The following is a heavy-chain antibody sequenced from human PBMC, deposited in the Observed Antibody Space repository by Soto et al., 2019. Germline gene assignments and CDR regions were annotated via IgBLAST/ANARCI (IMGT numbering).Heavy chain of an antibody. CDR1: GGSISSGGYY. CDR2: IYYSGST. CDR3: VREITGYCSGGSCHPTIDY. V-gene: IGHV4-31*03. Sequence: SETLSLTCTVSGGSISSGGYYWGWIRQHPGKGLEWIGYIYYSGSTYYNPSLKSRVTISVDTSKNQFSLKLSSVTAADTAVYYCVREITGYCSGGSCHPTIDYWGQGTLVTVSS. J-gene: IGHJ4*02. D-gene: IGHD2-15*01.